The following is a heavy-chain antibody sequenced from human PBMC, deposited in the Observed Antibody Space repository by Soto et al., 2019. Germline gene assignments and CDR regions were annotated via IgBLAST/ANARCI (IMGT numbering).Heavy chain of an antibody. CDR1: GGSFSGYY. Sequence: PSETLSLTCAVYGGSFSGYYWSWIRQPPGKGLEWIGEINHSGSTNYNPSLKSRVTISVDTSKNQFSLKLSSVTAADTAVYYCARVHDFWSGYRPNPRIFDYWGQGTLVTVSA. D-gene: IGHD3-3*01. J-gene: IGHJ4*02. CDR3: ARVHDFWSGYRPNPRIFDY. CDR2: INHSGST. V-gene: IGHV4-34*01.